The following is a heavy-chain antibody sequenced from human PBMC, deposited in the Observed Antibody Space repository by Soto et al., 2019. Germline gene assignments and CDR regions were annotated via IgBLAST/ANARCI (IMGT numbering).Heavy chain of an antibody. CDR1: GYTFASHG. Sequence: QVQLVQSGAEVKRPGASVKVSCKASGYTFASHGVSWVRQAPGQGLEWMGWIGVYNGDTRYEQKFQGRVTMTTDTSTSTAYMELRSLRSDDTAVYYCARDPPGQKDLDYWGQGTLVTVSS. J-gene: IGHJ4*02. CDR3: ARDPPGQKDLDY. V-gene: IGHV1-18*01. CDR2: IGVYNGDT.